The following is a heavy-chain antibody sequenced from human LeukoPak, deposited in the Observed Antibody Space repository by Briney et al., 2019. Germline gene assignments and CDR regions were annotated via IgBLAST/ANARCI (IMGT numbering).Heavy chain of an antibody. V-gene: IGHV4-59*12. D-gene: IGHD3-22*01. CDR3: ARDRYYYDTSGPPLDI. J-gene: IGHJ3*02. Sequence: SETLSLTCTVSGGSISSYYWSWIRQPPGKGLEWIGEIYHSGSTNYNPSLKSRVTISVDKSKNQFSLRLSSVTAADTAVYYCARDRYYYDTSGPPLDIWGQGTMVTVSS. CDR1: GGSISSYY. CDR2: IYHSGST.